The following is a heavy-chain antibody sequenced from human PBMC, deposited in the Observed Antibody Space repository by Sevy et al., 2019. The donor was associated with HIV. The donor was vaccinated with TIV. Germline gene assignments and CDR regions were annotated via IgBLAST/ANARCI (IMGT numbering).Heavy chain of an antibody. CDR3: ARGRGATYYDFWSGYRDSLNWFDP. D-gene: IGHD3-3*01. CDR2: IYHSGST. V-gene: IGHV4-30-2*01. CDR1: GGSISSGGYY. Sequence: SETLSLTCAVSGGSISSGGYYWSWIRQPPGKGLEWIGYIYHSGSTYYNPSLKSRVTISVDRSKNQFSLKLSSVTAADTAVYYCARGRGATYYDFWSGYRDSLNWFDPWGQGTLVTVSS. J-gene: IGHJ5*02.